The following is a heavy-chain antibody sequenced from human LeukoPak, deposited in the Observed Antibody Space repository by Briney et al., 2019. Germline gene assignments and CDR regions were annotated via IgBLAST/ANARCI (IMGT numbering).Heavy chain of an antibody. J-gene: IGHJ6*03. CDR2: IYYSGST. CDR3: ARRYSSTHYYYYYYYMDV. CDR1: GGSISSSSYY. V-gene: IGHV4-39*01. Sequence: SETLSLTCTVSGGSISSSSYYWGWTRQPPGKGLEWIGSIYYSGSTYYNPSLKSRVTISVDTPKNQFSLKLSSVTAADTAVYYCARRYSSTHYYYYYYYMDVWGKGTTVTVSS. D-gene: IGHD6-13*01.